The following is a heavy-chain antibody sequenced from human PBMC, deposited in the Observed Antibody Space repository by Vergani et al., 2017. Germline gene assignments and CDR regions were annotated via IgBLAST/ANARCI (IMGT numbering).Heavy chain of an antibody. CDR3: AKATMSGIQLWSYLFDY. CDR2: ISWNSGSI. J-gene: IGHJ4*02. V-gene: IGHV3-9*01. Sequence: EVQLVESGGGLVQPGRSLRLSCAASGFTFDDYAMHWVRQAPGKGLEWVSGISWNSGSIGYADSVKGRFTISRDNAKNSLYLQMNSLRAEDTALYYCAKATMSGIQLWSYLFDYWGQGTLVTVSS. D-gene: IGHD5-18*01. CDR1: GFTFDDYA.